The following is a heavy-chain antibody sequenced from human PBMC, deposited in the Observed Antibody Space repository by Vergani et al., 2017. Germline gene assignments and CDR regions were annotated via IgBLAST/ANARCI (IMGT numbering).Heavy chain of an antibody. CDR3: ARMRFGYFDY. Sequence: QVTLTESGPALVKPTQTLTLTCTFSGFSLSTSGMRVSWIRQPPGKALEWLARIDWDDDKFYSTSLKTRLTISKDTSKNQVVLTMTNMDPVDTATYYCARMRFGYFDYWGQGTLVTVSS. CDR2: IDWDDDK. V-gene: IGHV2-70*04. CDR1: GFSLSTSGMR. D-gene: IGHD3-10*01. J-gene: IGHJ4*02.